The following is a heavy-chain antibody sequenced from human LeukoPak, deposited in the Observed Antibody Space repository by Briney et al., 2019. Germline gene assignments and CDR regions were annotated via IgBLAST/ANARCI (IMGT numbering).Heavy chain of an antibody. Sequence: GAAVKVSCKASVGTFSSYAISWVRQAPGQGLEWMGRIIPILVVANYAQKFQGRVTIPTDKSTRTAYMELSSLRSEDTAVYYCARLALVGYCGGDCYTPSPRYGMDVWGQGTTVTVSS. V-gene: IGHV1-69*04. CDR1: VGTFSSYA. J-gene: IGHJ6*02. D-gene: IGHD2-21*02. CDR3: ARLALVGYCGGDCYTPSPRYGMDV. CDR2: IIPILVVA.